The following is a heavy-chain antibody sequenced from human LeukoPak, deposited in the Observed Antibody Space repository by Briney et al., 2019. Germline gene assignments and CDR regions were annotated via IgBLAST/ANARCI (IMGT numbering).Heavy chain of an antibody. CDR3: ARDRGDGYDYFWDY. J-gene: IGHJ4*02. V-gene: IGHV4-59*01. CDR1: GGSLSSYY. Sequence: SETLSLTCTVSGGSLSSYYWSWLRQPPGKGLEGIGYIYYTGSTNYNPSLKSRVTISVDTSKNQFSLKLSSVTAADTAVYYCARDRGDGYDYFWDYWGQGTLVTVSS. CDR2: IYYTGST. D-gene: IGHD5-12*01.